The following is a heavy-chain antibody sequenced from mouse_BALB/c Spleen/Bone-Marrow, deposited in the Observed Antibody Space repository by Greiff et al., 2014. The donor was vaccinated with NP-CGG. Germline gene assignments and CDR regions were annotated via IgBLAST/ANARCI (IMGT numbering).Heavy chain of an antibody. V-gene: IGHV5-6*01. D-gene: IGHD2-4*01. CDR3: ARQDYDWFAY. CDR1: GFTFSSYG. Sequence: EVQVVESGGDLVKPGGSLKLSCAASGFTFSSYGMSWVRQTPDKRLEWVATISSGGSYTYYPDSVKGRFTISRDNAKNTLYLQMSSLKSEDTAMYYCARQDYDWFAYWGQGTPVTVSA. CDR2: ISSGGSYT. J-gene: IGHJ3*01.